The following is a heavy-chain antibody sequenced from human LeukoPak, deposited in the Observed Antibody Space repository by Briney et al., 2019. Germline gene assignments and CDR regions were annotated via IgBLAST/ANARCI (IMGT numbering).Heavy chain of an antibody. CDR2: ISYDGSNK. CDR1: GFTFSSYA. V-gene: IGHV3-30*04. J-gene: IGHJ6*02. Sequence: GGSLRLSCAASGFTFSSYAMHWVRQAPGKGLEWVAVISYDGSNKYYADSVKGRFTISRDNSKNTLYLQMNSLRAEDTAVYYCARESPGPDYYYYYGMDVWGQGTTVTVPS. CDR3: ARESPGPDYYYYYGMDV.